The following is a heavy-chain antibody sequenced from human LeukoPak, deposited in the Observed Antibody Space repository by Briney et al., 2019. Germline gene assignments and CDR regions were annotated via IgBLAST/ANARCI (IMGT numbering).Heavy chain of an antibody. V-gene: IGHV4-34*01. CDR2: INHSGST. Sequence: SETLSLTCAVYGGSFSGYYWSWIRQSPGKGLEWIGEINHSGSTNYNPSLKSRVTISVDTSKNQFSLKLSSVTAADTAVYYCARIRNCSSTSCYTGYFDYWGQGTLVTVSS. CDR1: GGSFSGYY. D-gene: IGHD2-2*02. CDR3: ARIRNCSSTSCYTGYFDY. J-gene: IGHJ4*02.